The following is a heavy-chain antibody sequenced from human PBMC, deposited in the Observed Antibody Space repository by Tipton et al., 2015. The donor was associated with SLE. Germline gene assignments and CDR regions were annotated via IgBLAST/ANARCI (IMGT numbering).Heavy chain of an antibody. J-gene: IGHJ4*02. CDR3: ARRGRAARGFDY. D-gene: IGHD6-6*01. CDR2: INHSGST. Sequence: TLSLTCAVSGGSFTDSYWTWIRQPPGMGLEWIGDINHSGSTNYNPSLQSRVTLSVDTSKNQFSLKLNSVTAADTAVYYCARRGRAARGFDYWGQGTLVTVSS. CDR1: GGSFTDSY. V-gene: IGHV4-34*01.